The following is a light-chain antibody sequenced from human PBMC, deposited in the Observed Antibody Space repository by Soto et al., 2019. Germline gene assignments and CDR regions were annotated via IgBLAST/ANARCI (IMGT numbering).Light chain of an antibody. Sequence: QSVLTQPPSVSGAPGQRVTISCTGSSSNIGAGYDVHWYQQLPGTAPKLLIYGNNNRPSGVPDRFSGSKSGTSASLAITGLQAADEADYYCQSYDSSLSCVFGTGTKVTVL. J-gene: IGLJ1*01. V-gene: IGLV1-40*01. CDR3: QSYDSSLSCV. CDR1: SSNIGAGYD. CDR2: GNN.